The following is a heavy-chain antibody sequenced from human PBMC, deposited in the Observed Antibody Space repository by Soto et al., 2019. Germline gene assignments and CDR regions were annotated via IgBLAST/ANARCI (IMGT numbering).Heavy chain of an antibody. Sequence: VQLLESGGGWVQPGGSLRLSCAASGFTFSTFVVTWVRQVPGEGLEWISSITGSGKSAYYADSVKGRVTISRDNSKNTLYLQISSLGVDDTAVYHCAVHLGENYYTMDVWGQGTTVTVSS. D-gene: IGHD3-10*01. V-gene: IGHV3-23*01. CDR3: AVHLGENYYTMDV. CDR2: ITGSGKSA. CDR1: GFTFSTFV. J-gene: IGHJ6*02.